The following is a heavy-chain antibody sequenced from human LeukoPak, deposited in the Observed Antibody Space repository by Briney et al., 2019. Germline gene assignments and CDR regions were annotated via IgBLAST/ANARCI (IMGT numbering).Heavy chain of an antibody. V-gene: IGHV4-59*11. J-gene: IGHJ6*03. CDR1: GVSINSHY. D-gene: IGHD3-3*01. Sequence: SETLSLTCTVSGVSINSHYWSWIRQPPGKGLEWIGFIYDSGSANYRSSFESRVTMTLDTSKNQFSLKLNSVTAADTAVYYCARVLQNYYHLDVWGKGTTVTVSS. CDR3: ARVLQNYYHLDV. CDR2: IYDSGSA.